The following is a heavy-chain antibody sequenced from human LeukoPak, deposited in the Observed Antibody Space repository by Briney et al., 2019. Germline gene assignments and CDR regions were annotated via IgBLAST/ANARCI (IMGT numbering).Heavy chain of an antibody. CDR2: IDPSDSYT. V-gene: IGHV5-10-1*01. CDR1: GYSFPTHW. D-gene: IGHD3-10*01. Sequence: GESLKISCKGSGYSFPTHWIGWARQMPGKGLEWMGRIDPSDSYTNYSPSFQGHVTTSADKSISTAYLQWSSLKASDTAMYYCAVGLSGSYTYYGMDVWGQGTTVTVSS. J-gene: IGHJ6*02. CDR3: AVGLSGSYTYYGMDV.